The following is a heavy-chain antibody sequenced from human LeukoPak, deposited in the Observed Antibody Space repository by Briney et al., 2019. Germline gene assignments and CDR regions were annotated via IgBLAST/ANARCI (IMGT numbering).Heavy chain of an antibody. CDR3: ARQRDGDWFDP. CDR2: IYYSGST. CDR1: GGSISSSSYY. D-gene: IGHD3-16*01. Sequence: SETLSLTCTVSGGSISSSSYYRGWIRQPPGKGLEWIGSIYYSGSTYYNPSLKSRVTISVDTSKNQFSLKLSSVTAADTAVYYCARQRDGDWFDPWGQGTLVTVSS. V-gene: IGHV4-39*01. J-gene: IGHJ5*02.